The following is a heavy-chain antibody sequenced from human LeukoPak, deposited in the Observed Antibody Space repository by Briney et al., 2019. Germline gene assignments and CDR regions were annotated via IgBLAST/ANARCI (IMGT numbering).Heavy chain of an antibody. CDR2: ISAYNGNT. D-gene: IGHD3-22*01. CDR3: ARDRYYYDSSGDYPAYYFDY. CDR1: GYTFTSYG. Sequence: ASVKVSCKASGYTFTSYGISWVRQAPGQGLEWMGCISAYNGNTNYAQKLQGRVTMTTDTSTSTAYMELRSLRSDDTAVYYCARDRYYYDSSGDYPAYYFDYWGQGTLVTVSS. J-gene: IGHJ4*02. V-gene: IGHV1-18*01.